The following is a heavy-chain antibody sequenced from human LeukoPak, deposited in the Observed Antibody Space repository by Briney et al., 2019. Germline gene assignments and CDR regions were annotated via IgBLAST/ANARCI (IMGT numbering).Heavy chain of an antibody. D-gene: IGHD3-10*01. CDR1: GGSISSYY. CDR2: IYYSGST. Sequence: PSETLSLTCTVSGGSISSYYWSWLRQPPGKGLEWIGYIYYSGSTNYNPSLKSRVTISVDTSKNQFSLKLSSVTAADTAVYYCARVDYYGSAKWFDPWGQGTLVTVSS. V-gene: IGHV4-59*01. J-gene: IGHJ5*02. CDR3: ARVDYYGSAKWFDP.